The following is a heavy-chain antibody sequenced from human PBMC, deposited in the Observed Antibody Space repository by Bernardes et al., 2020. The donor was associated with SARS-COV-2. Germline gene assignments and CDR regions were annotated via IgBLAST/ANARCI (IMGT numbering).Heavy chain of an antibody. J-gene: IGHJ5*02. Sequence: GGSLRLSCAASGFTFSSYWMSWVRQAPGKGLVWVSRIDNYGSTINYADSVKGRFTISRDNSRNTLYLQMNNLRAEDTAVYYCAIDVAGEHSTWGQGTLVTVSS. CDR3: AIDVAGEHST. CDR1: GFTFSSYW. D-gene: IGHD3-16*01. CDR2: IDNYGSTI. V-gene: IGHV3-74*01.